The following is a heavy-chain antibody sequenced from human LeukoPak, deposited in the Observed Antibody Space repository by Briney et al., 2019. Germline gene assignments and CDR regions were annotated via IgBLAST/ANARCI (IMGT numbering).Heavy chain of an antibody. CDR3: TRAPNYDFWLDC. CDR2: IRSKTYGVGP. V-gene: IGHV3-49*04. Sequence: HPGGSLRLSCTGPGFTFADSGINWVRQAPGKGLEWVGFIRSKTYGVGPQYAASVKGRFTISRDDSRSIAYLQMNSLRTEDTAVYYCTRAPNYDFWLDCWGQGTLVTVSS. J-gene: IGHJ4*02. CDR1: GFTFADSG. D-gene: IGHD3-3*01.